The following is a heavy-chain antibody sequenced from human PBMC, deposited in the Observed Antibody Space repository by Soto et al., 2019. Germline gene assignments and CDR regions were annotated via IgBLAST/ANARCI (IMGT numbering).Heavy chain of an antibody. CDR1: GFTFSNAW. Sequence: GGSLRLSCAASGFTFSNAWMSWVRQAPGKGLEWVGHIKSKTDGGTTDYAAPVKGRFTISRDDSKNTLYLQMNSLKTEDTAVYYCTTAPLVAVAGGDAFDIWGQGTMVTVSS. J-gene: IGHJ3*02. CDR2: IKSKTDGGTT. D-gene: IGHD6-19*01. CDR3: TTAPLVAVAGGDAFDI. V-gene: IGHV3-15*01.